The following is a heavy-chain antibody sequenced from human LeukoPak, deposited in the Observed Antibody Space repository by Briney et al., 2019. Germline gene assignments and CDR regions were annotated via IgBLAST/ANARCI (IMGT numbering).Heavy chain of an antibody. J-gene: IGHJ4*02. D-gene: IGHD5-12*01. Sequence: GASVKVSCKASGYTFTGYYMHWVRQAPGQGLEWMGWINPNSGGTNYAQKFQGRVTMTRDTSISTAYMELSRLRSDDAAVYYCARGGLRLSLYFDYWGQGTLVTVSS. V-gene: IGHV1-2*02. CDR1: GYTFTGYY. CDR2: INPNSGGT. CDR3: ARGGLRLSLYFDY.